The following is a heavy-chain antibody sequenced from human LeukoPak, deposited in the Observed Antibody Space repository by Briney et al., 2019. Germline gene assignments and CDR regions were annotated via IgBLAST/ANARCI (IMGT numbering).Heavy chain of an antibody. D-gene: IGHD6-13*01. V-gene: IGHV3-48*01. J-gene: IGHJ1*01. CDR3: ARDSLRIVAAGPAEYFQH. CDR1: GFTFSSYS. CDR2: ISSSSSTI. Sequence: GGSLRLSCAASGFTFSSYSMNWVRQAPGKGLEWVSYISSSSSTIYYADSVKGRFTISRDNAKNSLYLQMNSLRAEDTAVYYCARDSLRIVAAGPAEYFQHWGQGTLVTVSS.